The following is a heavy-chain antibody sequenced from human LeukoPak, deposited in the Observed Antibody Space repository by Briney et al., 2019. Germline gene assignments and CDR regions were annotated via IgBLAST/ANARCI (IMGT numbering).Heavy chain of an antibody. CDR2: IKQDGSEK. V-gene: IGHV3-7*03. D-gene: IGHD2/OR15-2a*01. Sequence: GGSLRLSCAASGFTFSSYWMSWVRQAPGKGLEWVANIKQDGSEKYYVDSVKGRFTISRDNAKNSLYLQMNSLRAEDTAVYYCARDPNSDNYYYYGMDVWGQGTTVTVSS. J-gene: IGHJ6*02. CDR1: GFTFSSYW. CDR3: ARDPNSDNYYYYGMDV.